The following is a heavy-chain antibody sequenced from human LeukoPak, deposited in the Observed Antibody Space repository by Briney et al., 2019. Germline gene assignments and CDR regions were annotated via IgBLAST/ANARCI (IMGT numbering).Heavy chain of an antibody. CDR2: ISYDGSNK. CDR3: ATTLGSGWKFDY. V-gene: IGHV3-30*03. Sequence: SGGSLRLSCGASGFTFSSYEMNWVRQAPGKGLEWVAVISYDGSNKYADSVKGRFTISRDNSKNTLFLQMNSLRPDDTAVYYCATTLGSGWKFDYWGQGTLVTVSS. J-gene: IGHJ4*02. CDR1: GFTFSSYE. D-gene: IGHD6-19*01.